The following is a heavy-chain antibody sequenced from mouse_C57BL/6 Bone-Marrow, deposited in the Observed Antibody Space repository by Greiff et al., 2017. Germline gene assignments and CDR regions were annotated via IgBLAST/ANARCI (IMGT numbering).Heavy chain of an antibody. CDR2: IRLKSDNYAT. CDR3: TGGVLSAYFDY. CDR1: GFTFSNYW. J-gene: IGHJ2*01. Sequence: EVKLQESGGGLVQPGGSMKLSCVASGFTFSNYWMNWVRQSPEKGLEWVAQIRLKSDNYATHYAESVKGRFTISRDDSKSSVYLQMNNLRAEDTGIYYCTGGVLSAYFDYWGQGTTLTVSS. V-gene: IGHV6-3*01.